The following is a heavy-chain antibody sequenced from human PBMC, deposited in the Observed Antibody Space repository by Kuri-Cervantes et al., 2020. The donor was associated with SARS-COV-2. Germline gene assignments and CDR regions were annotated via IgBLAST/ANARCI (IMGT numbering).Heavy chain of an antibody. Sequence: GGSLRLSCAASGFTFDDYGMSWVRQAPGKGLEWVSGINWNGGSTGYADSVKGRFTISRDNAKNSLHLQMDSLRTEDTALYYCAKGRYCSGGSCSTHLFDYWGQGTLVTVSS. D-gene: IGHD2-15*01. J-gene: IGHJ4*02. CDR2: INWNGGST. V-gene: IGHV3-20*04. CDR3: AKGRYCSGGSCSTHLFDY. CDR1: GFTFDDYG.